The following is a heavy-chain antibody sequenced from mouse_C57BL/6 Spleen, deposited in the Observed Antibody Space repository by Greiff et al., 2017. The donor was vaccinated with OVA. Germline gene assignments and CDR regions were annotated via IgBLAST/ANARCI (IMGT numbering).Heavy chain of an antibody. CDR2: IGPGSGST. J-gene: IGHJ4*01. CDR3: ARKTTVVHYAMDY. V-gene: IGHV1-77*01. D-gene: IGHD1-1*01. Sequence: VNVVESGAELVKPGASVKISCKASGYTFTDYYINWVKQRPGQGLEWIGKIGPGSGSTYYNEKFKGKATLTADKSSSTAYMQLSSLTSEDSAVYFCARKTTVVHYAMDYWGQGTSVTVSS. CDR1: GYTFTDYY.